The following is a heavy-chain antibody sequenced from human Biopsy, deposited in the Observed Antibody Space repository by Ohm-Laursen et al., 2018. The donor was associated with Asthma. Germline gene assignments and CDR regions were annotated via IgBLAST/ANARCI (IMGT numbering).Heavy chain of an antibody. CDR3: ATGTSDYGDYPVY. J-gene: IGHJ4*02. CDR1: GCALNKLS. D-gene: IGHD4-17*01. Sequence: SVKVSCKVTGCALNKLSIHWVRQAPGKGLEWMGGFDPEEDERIYAQRFQGRVTMAEDTSTDTASMELTSLRSEDTAVYYCATGTSDYGDYPVYWGQGTMVTVSS. CDR2: FDPEEDER. V-gene: IGHV1-24*01.